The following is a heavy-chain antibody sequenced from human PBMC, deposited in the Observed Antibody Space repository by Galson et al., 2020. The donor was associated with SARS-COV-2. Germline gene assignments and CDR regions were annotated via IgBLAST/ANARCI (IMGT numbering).Heavy chain of an antibody. J-gene: IGHJ5*02. V-gene: IGHV4-38-2*02. CDR1: GYSISSGYY. D-gene: IGHD4-17*01. CDR2: IYHSGST. CDR3: ATDYGDYGWFDP. Sequence: SETLSLTCTVSGYSISSGYYWGWIRQPPGKGLEWIGSIYHSGSTYYNPSLKSRVTISVDTSKNQFSLKLSSVTAADTAVYYCATDYGDYGWFDPWGQGTLVTVSS.